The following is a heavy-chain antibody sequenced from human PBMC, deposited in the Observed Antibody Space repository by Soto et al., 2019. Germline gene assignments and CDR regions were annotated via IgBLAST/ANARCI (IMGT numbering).Heavy chain of an antibody. D-gene: IGHD2-2*02. CDR2: IIPILGIA. V-gene: IGHV1-69*02. Sequence: QVQLVQSGAEVKKPGSSVKVSCKASGGTFSSYTISWVRQAPVQGLEWMGRIIPILGIANYAQKFQGRVTITADKPTSTAYMEMSSLRSEDTAVYYCATHNTYYFDYWGQGTLVTVSS. CDR1: GGTFSSYT. J-gene: IGHJ4*02. CDR3: ATHNTYYFDY.